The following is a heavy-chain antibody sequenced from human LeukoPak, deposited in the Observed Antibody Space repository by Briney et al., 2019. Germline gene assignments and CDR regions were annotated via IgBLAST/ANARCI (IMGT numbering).Heavy chain of an antibody. CDR1: GFTFSSYA. V-gene: IGHV3-23*01. CDR2: ITTGGDTT. Sequence: GGSLRLSCAASGFTFSSYAMSWVRQAPGKGLEWASSITTGGDTTYYADSVKGRFTISRDNSKNTLRLQMNTLRADDTAVYFCAKFRGVTTLTPLDYWGQGTLVSVSS. CDR3: AKFRGVTTLTPLDY. D-gene: IGHD4-17*01. J-gene: IGHJ4*02.